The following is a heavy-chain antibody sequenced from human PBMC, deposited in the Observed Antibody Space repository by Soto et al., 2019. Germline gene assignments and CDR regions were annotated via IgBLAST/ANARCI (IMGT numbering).Heavy chain of an antibody. D-gene: IGHD2-15*01. CDR1: GYTFTNYG. CDR2: ISAYNDNT. V-gene: IGHV1-18*01. Sequence: GASVKVSCKASGYTFTNYGINWVRQAPGQGLEWMGWISAYNDNTNYAQKLQGRVTLTTDTSTSTAYMELRSLRSDDTAVYYCARIIGGSEEYYMGVWGKVNTFTVPS. J-gene: IGHJ6*03. CDR3: ARIIGGSEEYYMGV.